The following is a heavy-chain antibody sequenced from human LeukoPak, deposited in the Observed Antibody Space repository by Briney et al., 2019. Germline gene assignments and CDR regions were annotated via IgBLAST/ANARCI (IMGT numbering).Heavy chain of an antibody. CDR2: MNPNSGNT. D-gene: IGHD2-2*01. Sequence: ASVKVSCKASGYTSASYDINWVRQATGQGLEWMGWMNPNSGNTGYAQKFQGRVTMTRNTSIATAYMELTSLRSEDTAMYYCARGLHCTNTSCRQGEWFDPWGQGALVTVSS. CDR3: ARGLHCTNTSCRQGEWFDP. CDR1: GYTSASYD. J-gene: IGHJ5*02. V-gene: IGHV1-8*01.